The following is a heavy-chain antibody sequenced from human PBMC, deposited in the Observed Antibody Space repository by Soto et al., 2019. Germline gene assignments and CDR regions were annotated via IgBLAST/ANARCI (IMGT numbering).Heavy chain of an antibody. CDR2: IKSKTDGGTT. V-gene: IGHV3-15*01. CDR1: GFTFSNAW. D-gene: IGHD3-9*01. J-gene: IGHJ6*02. CDR3: TTDPVLRYFDSLWYYGMDV. Sequence: LRLSCAASGFTFSNAWMSWVRQAPGKGLEWVGRIKSKTDGGTTDYAAPVKGRFTISRDDSKNTLYLQMNSLRTEDTAVYYCTTDPVLRYFDSLWYYGMDVWGQGTTVTVSS.